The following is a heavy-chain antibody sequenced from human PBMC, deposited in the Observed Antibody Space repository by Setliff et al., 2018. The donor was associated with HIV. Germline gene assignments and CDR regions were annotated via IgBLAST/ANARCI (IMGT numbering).Heavy chain of an antibody. CDR1: GYTFTSCF. CDR2: INPSDGTT. CDR3: ARGGPGSSFGYDWFDP. D-gene: IGHD5-18*01. Sequence: ASVKVPCKASGYTFTSCFMHWVRQAPGQGLEYMGIINPSDGTTDYTQKFQDRVTMTSDTSTSTVYMELRSLRSEDTAIYYCARGGPGSSFGYDWFDPWGQGTPVTVSS. J-gene: IGHJ5*02. V-gene: IGHV1-46*01.